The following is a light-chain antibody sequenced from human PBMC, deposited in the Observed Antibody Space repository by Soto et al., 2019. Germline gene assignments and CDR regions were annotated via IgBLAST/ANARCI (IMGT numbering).Light chain of an antibody. Sequence: DIQMTQSPSSLSASVGDRVTITCRASQGISNYLAWYQQRPGKVPKLLIYAASTLQSGVPSRFTGSGSGTDFTLTISSLQPEDVATYYCQKYNRAPWTFGQGTRVEIK. CDR3: QKYNRAPWT. CDR2: AAS. CDR1: QGISNY. V-gene: IGKV1-27*01. J-gene: IGKJ1*01.